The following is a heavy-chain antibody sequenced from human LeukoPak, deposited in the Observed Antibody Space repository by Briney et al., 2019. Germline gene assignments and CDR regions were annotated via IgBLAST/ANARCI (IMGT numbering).Heavy chain of an antibody. Sequence: PSETLSLTCTVSGGSISSGGYYWSWIRQHPGTGLEWIGYIYYSGSTYYNPSLKSRVTISVDTSKNQFSLKLSSVTAADTAVYYCASAYCGGDCYSYYYYGMDVWGQGTTVTVSS. CDR1: GGSISSGGYY. J-gene: IGHJ6*02. CDR2: IYYSGST. V-gene: IGHV4-31*03. CDR3: ASAYCGGDCYSYYYYGMDV. D-gene: IGHD2-21*02.